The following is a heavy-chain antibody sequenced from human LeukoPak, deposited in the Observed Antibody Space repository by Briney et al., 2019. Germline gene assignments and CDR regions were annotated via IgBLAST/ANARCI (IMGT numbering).Heavy chain of an antibody. Sequence: PSETLSLTCTVSGGSISSSYNYWGWIRQPPGKGLEWIGYIYYSGNTNYNPSLKSRVTISVDTSKNQFSLKLSSVTAADTAVYYCARSGYFDPYYMDVWGKGTTVTISS. V-gene: IGHV4-61*05. CDR2: IYYSGNT. D-gene: IGHD3-9*01. CDR1: GGSISSSYNY. CDR3: ARSGYFDPYYMDV. J-gene: IGHJ6*03.